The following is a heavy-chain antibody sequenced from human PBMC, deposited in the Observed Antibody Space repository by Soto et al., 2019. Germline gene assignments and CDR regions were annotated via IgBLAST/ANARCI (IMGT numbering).Heavy chain of an antibody. CDR3: ARDIAAAGMEDWFDP. J-gene: IGHJ5*02. V-gene: IGHV4-4*07. CDR1: GGSISGYY. D-gene: IGHD6-13*01. CDR2: IYTSGTT. Sequence: SETLSLTCTVSGGSISGYYWSWIRQPAGKGLEWLGRIYTSGTTNYNPSLKSRITMSVDTSKNQLSLKLSSVTVADTAVYYCARDIAAAGMEDWFDPWGQGTLVTVSS.